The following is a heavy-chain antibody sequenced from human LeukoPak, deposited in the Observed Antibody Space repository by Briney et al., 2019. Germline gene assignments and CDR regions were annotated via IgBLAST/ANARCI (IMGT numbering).Heavy chain of an antibody. J-gene: IGHJ4*02. CDR1: GFTFSNYW. CDR2: INSDGINT. V-gene: IGHV3-74*01. D-gene: IGHD7-27*01. CDR3: AKEDREVNWGSVDY. Sequence: GGSLRLSCAASGFTFSNYWMHWVRQAPGKGLVWVSRINSDGINTSYADSVKGRFTISRDNSKNTLYLQMNSLRAEDTAVYYCAKEDREVNWGSVDYWGQGTLVTVSS.